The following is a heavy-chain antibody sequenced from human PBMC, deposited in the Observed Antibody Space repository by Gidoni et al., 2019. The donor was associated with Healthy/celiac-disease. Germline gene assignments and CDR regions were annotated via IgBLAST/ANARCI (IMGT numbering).Heavy chain of an antibody. V-gene: IGHV4-39*01. CDR3: ARAVDTAMAYFDY. Sequence: RTVSGGSISSSSYYWGWIRQPPGKGLEWIGSISYSGSTYYNPSLKSRVTISVDTSKNQFSLKLSSVTAADTAVYYCARAVDTAMAYFDYWGQGTLVTVSS. CDR1: GGSISSSSYY. CDR2: ISYSGST. J-gene: IGHJ4*02. D-gene: IGHD5-18*01.